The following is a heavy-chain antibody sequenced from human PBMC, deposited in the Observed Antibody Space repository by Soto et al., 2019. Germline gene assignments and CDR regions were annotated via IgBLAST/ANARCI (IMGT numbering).Heavy chain of an antibody. D-gene: IGHD3-22*01. CDR2: INPSGGST. CDR1: GYTFTSYY. V-gene: IGHV1-46*01. Sequence: QVQLVQSGAEVKKPGASVKVSCKASGYTFTSYYMHWVRQAPGQGLEWMGIINPSGGSTSYAQKFQGRVTMTRDTSTSTVYMELSSLRSEDTAVYYCARDATYYYDSSGYYYGFDPWGQGTLVTVSS. CDR3: ARDATYYYDSSGYYYGFDP. J-gene: IGHJ5*02.